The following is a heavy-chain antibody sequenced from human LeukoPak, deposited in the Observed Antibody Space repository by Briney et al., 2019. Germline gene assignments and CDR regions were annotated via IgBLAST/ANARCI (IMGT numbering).Heavy chain of an antibody. J-gene: IGHJ1*01. Sequence: ASVKVSCKVSGYTLTELSMHWVRQAPGKGLEWMGGFDPEDGETIDAQKFQGRVTMTEDTSTDTAYMELSRLRSEVTAVYYCSKYSDYYDSSGPNFQHWGQGTLVTVSS. CDR3: SKYSDYYDSSGPNFQH. D-gene: IGHD3-22*01. V-gene: IGHV1-24*01. CDR1: GYTLTELS. CDR2: FDPEDGET.